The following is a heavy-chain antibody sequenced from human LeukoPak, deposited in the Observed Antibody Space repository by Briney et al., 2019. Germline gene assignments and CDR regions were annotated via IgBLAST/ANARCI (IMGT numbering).Heavy chain of an antibody. Sequence: SQTLSLTCTVSGGSISSGDYYWSWIRQPPGKGLEWIGYIYYSGSTYYNPSLKSRVTISVDTSKNQFSLKLSSVIAADTAVYYCARQGYCSGGSCYRLAFDIWGQGTMVTVSS. V-gene: IGHV4-30-4*01. D-gene: IGHD2-15*01. CDR3: ARQGYCSGGSCYRLAFDI. CDR2: IYYSGST. J-gene: IGHJ3*02. CDR1: GGSISSGDYY.